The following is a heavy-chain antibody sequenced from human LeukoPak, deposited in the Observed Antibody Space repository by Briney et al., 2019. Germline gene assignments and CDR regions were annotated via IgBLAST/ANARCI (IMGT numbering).Heavy chain of an antibody. J-gene: IGHJ3*02. CDR2: IYYSGST. CDR3: ARSGYSSSWYRVAFDI. CDR1: GGSISSYY. V-gene: IGHV4-59*08. Sequence: PSETLSLTCTVSGGSISSYYWSWIRQPPGEGLEWIGYIYYSGSTNYNPSLKSRVTISVDTSKNQFSLKLSSVTAADTAVYYCARSGYSSSWYRVAFDIWGQGTMVTVSS. D-gene: IGHD6-13*01.